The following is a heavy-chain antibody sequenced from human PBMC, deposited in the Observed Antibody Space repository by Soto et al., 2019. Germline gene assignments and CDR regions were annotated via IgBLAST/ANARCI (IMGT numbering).Heavy chain of an antibody. V-gene: IGHV2-5*02. CDR1: GFSLTTSGVG. CDR3: AHRVLRTVFGLVTTTAIYFDF. Sequence: GPAQVKPRQTLTLTCTFSGFSLTTSGVGVGWIRQSPGRAPEWLALIYWDDDKRYSPSLKSRLIITKDASKNQVVLTMADLDPADTATYYCAHRVLRTVFGLVTTTAIYFDFWGQGTPVAVSS. CDR2: IYWDDDK. J-gene: IGHJ4*02. D-gene: IGHD3-3*01.